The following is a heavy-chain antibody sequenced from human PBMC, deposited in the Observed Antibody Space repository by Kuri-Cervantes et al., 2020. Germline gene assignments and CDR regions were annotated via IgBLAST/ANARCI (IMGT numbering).Heavy chain of an antibody. CDR1: GYTFTSYY. CDR2: INPSGGST. Sequence: ASVKVSCKASGYTFTSYYMHWVRQAPGQGLEWMGIINPSGGSTRHAQKFQGRVTMTRDTSTSTVYTELSSLRSEDTAVYYCARTQTTIGVFDIWGQGTMVTVSS. D-gene: IGHD1/OR15-1a*01. V-gene: IGHV1-46*01. CDR3: ARTQTTIGVFDI. J-gene: IGHJ3*02.